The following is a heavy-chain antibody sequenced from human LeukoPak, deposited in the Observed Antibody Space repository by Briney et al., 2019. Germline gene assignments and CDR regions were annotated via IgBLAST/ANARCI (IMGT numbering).Heavy chain of an antibody. CDR2: IYPGDSDT. J-gene: IGHJ4*02. CDR1: GYSFTSYW. D-gene: IGHD3-3*01. Sequence: GESLKISCKGSGYSFTSYWIGWVRQMPGKGLEWMGIIYPGDSDTRYSPSFQGQVTISADKSISTAYLQWSSLKASDTAMYYCAKSEGFTIFGVVQGRGFDYWGQGTLVTVSS. V-gene: IGHV5-51*01. CDR3: AKSEGFTIFGVVQGRGFDY.